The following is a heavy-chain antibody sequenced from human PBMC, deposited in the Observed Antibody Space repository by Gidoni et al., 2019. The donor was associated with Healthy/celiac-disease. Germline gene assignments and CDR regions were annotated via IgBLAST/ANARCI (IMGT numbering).Heavy chain of an antibody. CDR1: GFTFSSYG. Sequence: EVQLVESGGGLVQPGGSLRLSCAASGFTFSSYGMHWVRQAPGKGLVWVSRINSDGSSTSYADSVKGRFTISRDNAKNTLYLQMNSLRAEDTAVYYCARVGRWLQLGYYYGMDVWGQGTTVTVSS. CDR3: ARVGRWLQLGYYYGMDV. CDR2: INSDGSST. V-gene: IGHV3-74*01. D-gene: IGHD5-12*01. J-gene: IGHJ6*02.